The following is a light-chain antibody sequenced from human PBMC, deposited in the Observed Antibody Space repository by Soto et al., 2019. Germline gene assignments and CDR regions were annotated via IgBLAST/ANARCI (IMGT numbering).Light chain of an antibody. J-gene: IGKJ4*01. V-gene: IGKV3D-20*02. CDR3: QQRSNGLT. CDR2: GVS. CDR1: QSVSSNF. Sequence: EIVLTQSPGTLSLSPGESATLSCRASQSVSSNFLAWYQQKPGQAPRLLIYGVSSRASGIPARFSGSGSGTDFILIISGLEPEDSAVYYCQQRSNGLTFGGGTKVDIK.